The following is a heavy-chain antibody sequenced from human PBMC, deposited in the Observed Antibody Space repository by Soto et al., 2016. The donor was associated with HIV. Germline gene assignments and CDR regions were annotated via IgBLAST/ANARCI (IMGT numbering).Heavy chain of an antibody. J-gene: IGHJ4*02. CDR2: INPNNGGT. CDR1: GYTFIGYY. CDR3: ARRTYGSGWRYFEY. D-gene: IGHD6-19*01. Sequence: QVQLVQSGAEVKKPGASVKVSCKASGYTFIGYYMHWVRQAPGQGLEWMGWINPNNGGTNYAQKFQGRVTMTRDTSVNTGYMELNRLRSDDTAVYYCARRTYGSGWRYFEYWGQGTLVTVSS. V-gene: IGHV1-2*02.